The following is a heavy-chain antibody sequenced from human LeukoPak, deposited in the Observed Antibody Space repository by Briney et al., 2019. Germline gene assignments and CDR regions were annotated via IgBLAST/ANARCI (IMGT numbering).Heavy chain of an antibody. D-gene: IGHD3-22*01. V-gene: IGHV4-34*01. CDR3: ARVYDSSGYYLIRYFDY. Sequence: SETLSLTCAVYGGSFSGYYWSWIRQPPGKGLEWIGEINHSGSTKYNPSLKSRVTISVDTSKNQFSLKLSSVTAADTAVYYCARVYDSSGYYLIRYFDYWGQGTLVTVSS. J-gene: IGHJ4*02. CDR1: GGSFSGYY. CDR2: INHSGST.